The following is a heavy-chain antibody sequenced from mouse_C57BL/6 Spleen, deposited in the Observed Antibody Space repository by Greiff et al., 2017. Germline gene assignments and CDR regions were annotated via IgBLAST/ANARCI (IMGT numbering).Heavy chain of an antibody. CDR2: IYPGSGGT. V-gene: IGHV1-55*01. CDR1: GYTFTSYW. CDR3: AVYYYGTYWFCAMDY. Sequence: QVQLQQPGAELVKPGASVKMSCKASGYTFTSYWITWVKQRPGQGLEWIGGIYPGSGGTNYNEKFKSKATLTVDTPSSTAYMPLSLLASEHSAVYYCAVYYYGTYWFCAMDYWGQGTSVTVSS. D-gene: IGHD1-1*01. J-gene: IGHJ4*01.